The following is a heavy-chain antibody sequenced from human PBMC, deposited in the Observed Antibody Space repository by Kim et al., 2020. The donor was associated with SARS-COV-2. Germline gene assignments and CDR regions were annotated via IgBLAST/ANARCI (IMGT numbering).Heavy chain of an antibody. CDR3: ARGISDDYGDYDDAFDI. J-gene: IGHJ3*02. CDR1: GFTFSSYA. D-gene: IGHD4-17*01. V-gene: IGHV3-30-3*01. CDR2: ISYDGSNK. Sequence: GGSLRLSCAASGFTFSSYAMHWVRQAPGKGLEWVAVISYDGSNKYYADSVKGRFTISRDNSKNTLYLQMNSLRAEDTAVYYCARGISDDYGDYDDAFDIWGQGTMVTVSS.